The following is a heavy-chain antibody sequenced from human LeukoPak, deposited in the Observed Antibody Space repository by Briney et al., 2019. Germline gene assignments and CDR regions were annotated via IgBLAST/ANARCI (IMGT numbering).Heavy chain of an antibody. V-gene: IGHV4-39*07. D-gene: IGHD3-10*01. CDR2: INHSGST. CDR3: ARGTGVIMNWFDP. J-gene: IGHJ5*02. Sequence: PSETLSLTCTVSGGSLSSSSYYWGWIRQPPGKGLEWIGEINHSGSTNYNPSLKSRVTISVDTSKNQFSLKLSSVTAADTAVYYCARGTGVIMNWFDPWGQGTLVTVSS. CDR1: GGSLSSSSYY.